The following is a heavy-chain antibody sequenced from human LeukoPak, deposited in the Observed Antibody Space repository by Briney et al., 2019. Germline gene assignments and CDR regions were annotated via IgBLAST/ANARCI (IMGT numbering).Heavy chain of an antibody. CDR2: ISSSGSTI. Sequence: GGSLRLSCAASGFTFSSYEMNWVRQAPGKGLEWASYISSSGSTIYYADPVKGRFTISRDSAKNSLYLQMNSLRAEDTAVYYCAELGITMIGGVRGKGTTVTISS. J-gene: IGHJ6*04. V-gene: IGHV3-48*03. CDR1: GFTFSSYE. D-gene: IGHD3-10*02. CDR3: AELGITMIGGV.